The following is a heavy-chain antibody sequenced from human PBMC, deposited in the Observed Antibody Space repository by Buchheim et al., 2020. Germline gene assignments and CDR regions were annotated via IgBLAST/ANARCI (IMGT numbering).Heavy chain of an antibody. Sequence: QLQLQESGPGLVKPSETLSFTCTVSGGSFSSSSYYWGWIRQPPGKGLEWIGSIYYSGSTYYNPSLKSRVTISVDTSKNQFSLKLSSVPAADTAVYYCARVGEYYYDSSGYRPHNWFDPWGQGTL. V-gene: IGHV4-39*07. J-gene: IGHJ5*02. CDR3: ARVGEYYYDSSGYRPHNWFDP. D-gene: IGHD3-22*01. CDR2: IYYSGST. CDR1: GGSFSSSSYY.